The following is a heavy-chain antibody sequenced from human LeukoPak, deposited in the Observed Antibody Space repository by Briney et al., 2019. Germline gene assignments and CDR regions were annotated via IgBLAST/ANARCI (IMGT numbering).Heavy chain of an antibody. Sequence: ASVKVSCKASGYTFTSYGISWVRQAPGQGLEWMGWISAYNGNTNYAQKLQGRVTMTTDTSTSTAYMELRSLRSDDTAVYYGARESEGYYYDSSGILGDYWGQGTLVTVSS. V-gene: IGHV1-18*01. CDR1: GYTFTSYG. D-gene: IGHD3-22*01. CDR3: ARESEGYYYDSSGILGDY. J-gene: IGHJ4*02. CDR2: ISAYNGNT.